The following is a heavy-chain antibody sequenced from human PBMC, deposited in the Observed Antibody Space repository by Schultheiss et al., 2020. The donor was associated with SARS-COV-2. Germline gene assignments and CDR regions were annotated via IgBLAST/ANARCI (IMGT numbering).Heavy chain of an antibody. J-gene: IGHJ5*02. V-gene: IGHV4-61*10. D-gene: IGHD5-24*01. Sequence: SQTLSLTCAVSGGSISSGGYSWSWIRQPAGKGLEWIGYIYYSGSTNYNPSLKSRVTISVDTSKNQFSLKLTSVTAADTAVYYCARDSPDGYGWFDPWGQGTLVTVSS. CDR1: GGSISSGGYS. CDR3: ARDSPDGYGWFDP. CDR2: IYYSGST.